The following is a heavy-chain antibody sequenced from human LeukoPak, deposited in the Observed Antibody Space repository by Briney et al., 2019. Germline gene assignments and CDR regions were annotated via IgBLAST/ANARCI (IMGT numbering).Heavy chain of an antibody. CDR1: GFTFSSYG. V-gene: IGHV3-23*01. CDR2: ISDSGGST. D-gene: IGHD3-9*01. J-gene: IGHJ4*02. Sequence: PGGSLRLSCAASGFTFSSYGMSWVRQAPGKGLEWVSAISDSGGSTYYADSVKGRFTISRDNSKNTLYLQMNSLRAEDTAVYYCAKTSQYYDILTGYFDYFDYWGQGTLVTVSS. CDR3: AKTSQYYDILTGYFDYFDY.